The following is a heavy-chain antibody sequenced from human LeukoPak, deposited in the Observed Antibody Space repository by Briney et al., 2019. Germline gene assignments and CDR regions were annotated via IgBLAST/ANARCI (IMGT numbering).Heavy chain of an antibody. CDR2: INAGNGNT. D-gene: IGHD4-17*01. CDR3: AREGYGDYDDAFDI. J-gene: IGHJ3*02. CDR1: YA. V-gene: IGHV1-3*01. Sequence: YAMHXVRQAPGQRLEWMGWINAGNGNTKYSQKFQGRVTITRDTSASTAYMELSSLRSEDTAVYYCAREGYGDYDDAFDIWGQGTMVTVSS.